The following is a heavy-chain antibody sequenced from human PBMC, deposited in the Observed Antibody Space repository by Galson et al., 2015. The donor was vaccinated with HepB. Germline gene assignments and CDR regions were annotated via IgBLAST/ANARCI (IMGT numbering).Heavy chain of an antibody. D-gene: IGHD2-15*01. CDR3: ASGGWWFKY. V-gene: IGHV3-7*01. CDR1: EFTFSTSW. Sequence: SLRLSCAASEFTFSTSWMTWVRQAPGKGLEWVANIKPDGSDKYYVDSVKGRFTISRDNAKNSLYLQMNSLRAEDTALYYCASGGWWFKYWGQGALVSVSS. J-gene: IGHJ4*02. CDR2: IKPDGSDK.